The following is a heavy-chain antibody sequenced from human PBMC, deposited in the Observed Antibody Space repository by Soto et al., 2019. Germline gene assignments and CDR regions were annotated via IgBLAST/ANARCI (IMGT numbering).Heavy chain of an antibody. CDR2: ISGSGRTT. CDR1: GFTFGTYA. D-gene: IGHD3-16*01. V-gene: IGHV3-23*01. Sequence: GGSLRLSCAASGFTFGTYAMKWLRQAPGRGLECVSFISGSGRTTYYAESVKGRFTVSRDNSKNTMYLQMNSLRAEDTALYYCAKFRGPSYSYYYMDVWGKGTTVTVSS. CDR3: AKFRGPSYSYYYMDV. J-gene: IGHJ6*03.